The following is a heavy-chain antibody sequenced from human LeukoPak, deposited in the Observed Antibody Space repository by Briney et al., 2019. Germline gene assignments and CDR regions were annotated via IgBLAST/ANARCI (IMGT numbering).Heavy chain of an antibody. Sequence: PGESLKISCKGSGYSFTSYWIGWVRQMPGKGLEWMGIIYPGDSDTSYSHSFQGQVTISADKSISTPYLQLSSLKASDTAMYYCARHGHYGDYAVDPWGQGTLVTVSS. CDR1: GYSFTSYW. CDR2: IYPGDSDT. J-gene: IGHJ5*02. CDR3: ARHGHYGDYAVDP. D-gene: IGHD4-17*01. V-gene: IGHV5-51*01.